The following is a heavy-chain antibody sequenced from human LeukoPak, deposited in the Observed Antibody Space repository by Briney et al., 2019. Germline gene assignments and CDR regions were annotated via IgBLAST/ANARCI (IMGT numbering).Heavy chain of an antibody. Sequence: NPSETLSLTCTVSGGSISSYYWSWIRQPPGKGLEWIGSIYHSGSTYYNPSLKSRVTISVDTSKNQFSLKLSSVAAADTAVYYCARDKEYYYDSSGYGAFDIWGQGTMVTVSS. V-gene: IGHV4-38-2*02. J-gene: IGHJ3*02. CDR2: IYHSGST. CDR1: GGSISSYY. D-gene: IGHD3-22*01. CDR3: ARDKEYYYDSSGYGAFDI.